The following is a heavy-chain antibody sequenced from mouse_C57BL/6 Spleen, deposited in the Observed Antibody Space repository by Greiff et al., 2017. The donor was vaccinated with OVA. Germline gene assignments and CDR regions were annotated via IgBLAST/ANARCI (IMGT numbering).Heavy chain of an antibody. D-gene: IGHD2-4*01. CDR3: TRFYYDYDGFAY. CDR1: GFTFSDAW. V-gene: IGHV6-6*01. CDR2: IRNKANNHAT. J-gene: IGHJ3*01. Sequence: EVQRVESGGGLVQPGGSMKLSCAASGFTFSDAWMDWVRQSPEKGLEWVAEIRNKANNHATSYAESVQGRFTISRDDSKSSVYLQMNSLRAEDTGIYYCTRFYYDYDGFAYWGQGTLVTVSA.